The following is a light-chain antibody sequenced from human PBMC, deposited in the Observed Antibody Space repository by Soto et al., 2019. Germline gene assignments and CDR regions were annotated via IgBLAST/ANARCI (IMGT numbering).Light chain of an antibody. CDR2: AAS. Sequence: DIQMTQSPTSLSASVGDRVTITCQASQGIRNFVAWYQQKPGKAPKLLIYAASTLQSGVPSRFSGSGSGTDFPLTINSLQPEGVATYSCQKYSSVPVFGPGTKVEIK. J-gene: IGKJ3*01. CDR1: QGIRNF. V-gene: IGKV1-27*01. CDR3: QKYSSVPV.